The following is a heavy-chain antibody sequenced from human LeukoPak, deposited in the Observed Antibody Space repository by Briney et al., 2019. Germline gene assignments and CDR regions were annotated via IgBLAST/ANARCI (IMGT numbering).Heavy chain of an antibody. CDR2: INPNSGGT. CDR1: GYTFTGYY. J-gene: IGHJ6*02. D-gene: IGHD5-18*01. V-gene: IGHV1-2*04. Sequence: ASVKVSCKASGYTFTGYYMHWVRQAPGQGLEWMGWINPNSGGTNYAQKFQGWVTMTRDTSISTAYMELSRLRSDDTAVYYCARSLRAANGMDVWGQGTTVTVSS. CDR3: ARSLRAANGMDV.